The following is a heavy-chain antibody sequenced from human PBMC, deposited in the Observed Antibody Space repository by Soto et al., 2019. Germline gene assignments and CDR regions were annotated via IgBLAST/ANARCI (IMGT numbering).Heavy chain of an antibody. Sequence: QITLKESGPTLVKRTQTLTLACTYSGFSLRTPGVAVGWFRQPPGKALEWLALLYWNDDKRYSQSLRSRLTNAKDTSKDQVVLTMTDMHPKDTATYYCGHRNHALVPHHWGPGTLVTVSS. D-gene: IGHD6-6*01. CDR2: LYWNDDK. V-gene: IGHV2-5*01. CDR1: GFSLRTPGVA. J-gene: IGHJ4*02. CDR3: GHRNHALVPHH.